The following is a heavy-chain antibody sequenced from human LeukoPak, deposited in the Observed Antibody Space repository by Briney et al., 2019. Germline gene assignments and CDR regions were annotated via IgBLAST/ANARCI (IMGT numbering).Heavy chain of an antibody. D-gene: IGHD1-20*01. CDR3: ARAQSITGTTGDY. CDR1: GFTFSSYS. Sequence: GGSLRLSCAASGFTFSSYSMNWVRQAPGKGLEWVSYISSSSSTIYYADSVKGRFTISRDNAKNSLYLQMNSLRAEDTAVYYCARAQSITGTTGDYWGQGTLVTVSS. J-gene: IGHJ4*02. V-gene: IGHV3-48*01. CDR2: ISSSSSTI.